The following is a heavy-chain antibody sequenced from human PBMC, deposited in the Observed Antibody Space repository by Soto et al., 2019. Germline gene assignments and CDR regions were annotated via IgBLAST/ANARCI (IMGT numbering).Heavy chain of an antibody. CDR1: GYNFTSYG. Sequence: QVQLVQSGADVKKPGASVKVSCKASGYNFTSYGLSWVRQAPGQGLEWMGWISPHNDRTKYARRFQDRVTMTTETHTSTVYMELGSLRSDDTAVYYCARDLYYSSGRYFDHDAFDIWGQGTVVTVSS. CDR2: ISPHNDRT. V-gene: IGHV1-18*01. CDR3: ARDLYYSSGRYFDHDAFDI. D-gene: IGHD6-19*01. J-gene: IGHJ3*02.